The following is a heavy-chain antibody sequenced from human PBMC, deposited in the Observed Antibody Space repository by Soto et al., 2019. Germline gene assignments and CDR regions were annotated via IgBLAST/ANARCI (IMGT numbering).Heavy chain of an antibody. J-gene: IGHJ6*03. Sequence: QVQLVQSGAEVKKPGASVKVSCKTSGYTFTSYGVSWVRQAPGQGLEWMGWISGYNGDTNYAQKFQARITMTTDTSTSTAYMELRSLRSDDTALYDCARELQSRMDVWGKGTSVTVSS. CDR3: ARELQSRMDV. CDR1: GYTFTSYG. CDR2: ISGYNGDT. V-gene: IGHV1-18*01.